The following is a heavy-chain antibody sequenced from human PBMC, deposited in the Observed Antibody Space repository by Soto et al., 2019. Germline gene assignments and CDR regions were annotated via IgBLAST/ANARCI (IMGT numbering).Heavy chain of an antibody. J-gene: IGHJ3*02. D-gene: IGHD2-15*01. Sequence: SVKVSCKASGGTFSSYTISWVRQAPGQGLEWMGRIIPILGIANYAQKFQGRVTVTADKSTSTAYMELSSLRSEDTAVYYCARERYCSGGSCYSEAFDIWGQGTMVTVSS. V-gene: IGHV1-69*04. CDR2: IIPILGIA. CDR3: ARERYCSGGSCYSEAFDI. CDR1: GGTFSSYT.